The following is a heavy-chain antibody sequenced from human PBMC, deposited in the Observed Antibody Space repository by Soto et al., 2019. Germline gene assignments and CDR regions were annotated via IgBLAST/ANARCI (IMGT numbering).Heavy chain of an antibody. D-gene: IGHD3-10*01. V-gene: IGHV3-21*02. CDR1: GFTFSSYS. CDR3: ARLVKGRSAGNYFMDV. CDR2: ISSTGGSI. J-gene: IGHJ6*03. Sequence: EVQLAESGGGLVKPGGSLRLSCAASGFTFSSYSINWVRQAPGKGLEWVSSISSTGGSIYYADSVKGRFTISRDNAKNSLYLQMDSLKAEDTDVFYCARLVKGRSAGNYFMDVWGKGTAVTVSS.